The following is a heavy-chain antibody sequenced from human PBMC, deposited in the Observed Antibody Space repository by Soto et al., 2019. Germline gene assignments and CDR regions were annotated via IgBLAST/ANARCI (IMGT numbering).Heavy chain of an antibody. CDR2: ISSGSAYI. Sequence: EVQVVESGGGLVKPGGSLRLSCTFTFSMYSMNWVRQAPGKGLEWVASISSGSAYIKYAESVKGRFTISRDNAKNSLHRQMNSLRAEDTAIYHCAREQGGSYDSWFDPWGQGTLVTVSS. D-gene: IGHD1-26*01. V-gene: IGHV3-21*06. CDR1: TFSMYS. J-gene: IGHJ5*02. CDR3: AREQGGSYDSWFDP.